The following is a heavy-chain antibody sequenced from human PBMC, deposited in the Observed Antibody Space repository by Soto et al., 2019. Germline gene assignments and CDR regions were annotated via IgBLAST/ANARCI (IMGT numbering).Heavy chain of an antibody. Sequence: SVKVSCKASGFTFTSSAMQWVRQARGQRLEWIGWIVVGSGNTNYAQKFQERVTITRDMSTSTAYMELSSLRSEDTAVYYCAAPINSYGYRPHDAFDIWGQGPMVTVSS. J-gene: IGHJ3*02. V-gene: IGHV1-58*02. D-gene: IGHD5-18*01. CDR3: AAPINSYGYRPHDAFDI. CDR2: IVVGSGNT. CDR1: GFTFTSSA.